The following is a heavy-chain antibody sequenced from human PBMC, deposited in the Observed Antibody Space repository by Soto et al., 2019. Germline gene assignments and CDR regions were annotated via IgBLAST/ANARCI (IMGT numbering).Heavy chain of an antibody. CDR3: ARPQSHDYGDYTRAFDI. Sequence: SETLSLTCTVSGGSISSSSYYWGWIRQPPGKGLEWIGSIYYSGSTYYNPSLKSRVTISVDTSKNQFSLKLSSVTAADTAVYYCARPQSHDYGDYTRAFDIWGQGTMVTVSS. CDR1: GGSISSSSYY. CDR2: IYYSGST. D-gene: IGHD4-17*01. J-gene: IGHJ3*02. V-gene: IGHV4-39*01.